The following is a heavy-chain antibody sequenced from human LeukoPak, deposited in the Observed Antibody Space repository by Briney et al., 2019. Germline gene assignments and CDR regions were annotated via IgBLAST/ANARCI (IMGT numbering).Heavy chain of an antibody. V-gene: IGHV3-21*04. CDR2: ISSTSSYI. CDR1: GFSFITYN. CDR3: AKSRYYDILTGQTYYFDY. D-gene: IGHD3-9*01. Sequence: GGSLRLSCAASGFSFITYNMNWVRQAPGKGLEWVSSISSTSSYIYYADSVKGRFTISRDNAKNSLYLQMNSLTSEDTALYSCAKSRYYDILTGQTYYFDYWGQGTLVTVSS. J-gene: IGHJ4*02.